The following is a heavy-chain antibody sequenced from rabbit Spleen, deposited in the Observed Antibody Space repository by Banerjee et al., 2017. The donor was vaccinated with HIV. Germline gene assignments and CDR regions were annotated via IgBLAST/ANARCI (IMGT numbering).Heavy chain of an antibody. CDR2: IDIGSSGFT. CDR3: ARDSSSSFSSYGMDL. D-gene: IGHD1-1*01. J-gene: IGHJ6*01. CDR1: GVSFSSSSY. V-gene: IGHV1S40*01. Sequence: QSLEESGGDLVKPGASLTLACTASGVSFSSSSYMCWFRQAPGKGLEWIACIDIGSSGFTYFASWAKGRFTISKTSSTTVTLQMTSLTAADTATYFCARDSSSSFSSYGMDLWGPGTLVTVS.